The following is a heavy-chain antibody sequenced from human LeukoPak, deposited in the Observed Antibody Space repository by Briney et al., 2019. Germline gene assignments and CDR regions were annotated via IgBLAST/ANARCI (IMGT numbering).Heavy chain of an antibody. V-gene: IGHV3-74*01. CDR2: INSDGSST. CDR3: ASLSEYCSHGSCYLGWFDP. D-gene: IGHD2-15*01. Sequence: PGGSLRLSCAASGFTFSSYWMHWVRQAPGKGLVWVSRINSDGSSTSYADSVKGRFAISRDNAKNTLYLQMNSLRAEDTAVYYCASLSEYCSHGSCYLGWFDPWGQGTLVTVSS. J-gene: IGHJ5*02. CDR1: GFTFSSYW.